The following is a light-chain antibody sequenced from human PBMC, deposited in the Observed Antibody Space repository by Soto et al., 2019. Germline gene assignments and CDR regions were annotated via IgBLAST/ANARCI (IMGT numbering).Light chain of an antibody. CDR1: SSDVGGYNY. CDR2: EVN. J-gene: IGLJ3*02. CDR3: CSYAGSSNWV. Sequence: QSALTQPPSASGSPGQSVTISCTGTSSDVGGYNYVSWYQQHPGKAPKLMIYEVNKRPSGVPDRFSGSKSGNTASLTVSGLQAEDEADYFCCSYAGSSNWVFGGGTKLTVL. V-gene: IGLV2-8*01.